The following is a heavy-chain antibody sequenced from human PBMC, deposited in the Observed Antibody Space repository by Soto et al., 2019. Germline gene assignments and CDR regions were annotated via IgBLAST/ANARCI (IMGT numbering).Heavy chain of an antibody. J-gene: IGHJ6*02. Sequence: EVQLVESGGGLVKPGGSLRLSCAASGFTFSSYSMNWVRQAPGKGLEWVSSSSSSSSYIYYADSVKGRFTISRDNAKNSLYLQMNSLRAEDTAVYYCARDPGDYGDYVKNYYYGMDVWGQGTTVTVSS. D-gene: IGHD4-17*01. CDR1: GFTFSSYS. V-gene: IGHV3-21*01. CDR2: SSSSSSYI. CDR3: ARDPGDYGDYVKNYYYGMDV.